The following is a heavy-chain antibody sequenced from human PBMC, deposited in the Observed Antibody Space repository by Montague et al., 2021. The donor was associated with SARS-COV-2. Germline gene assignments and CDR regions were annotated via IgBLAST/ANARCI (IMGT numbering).Heavy chain of an antibody. D-gene: IGHD2-2*01. V-gene: IGHV4-39*01. CDR2: NYYSGST. CDR1: GGSISSSSYY. Sequence: SETLSLTCTVSGGSISSSSYYWGRHRQPPGKGLVWNGSNYYSGSTYYNPSLKIRVTISVDTTQNQLSLKLSSVTAADTAVYYCARHPLGYCSSTSCYVGWGQGTLVTVSS. CDR3: ARHPLGYCSSTSCYVG. J-gene: IGHJ4*02.